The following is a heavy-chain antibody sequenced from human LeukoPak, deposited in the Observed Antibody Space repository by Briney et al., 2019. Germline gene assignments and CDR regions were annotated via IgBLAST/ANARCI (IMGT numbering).Heavy chain of an antibody. CDR3: ITDTGGGSRAIDY. Sequence: GGSLRLSCAASGFTFSYYAVHWVRQAPGKGLEWVAVTSYDGDYKYYGDSVKGRFTISRDNSKDTLYLQMNSLKTEDTAVYYCITDTGGGSRAIDYWGQGTLVTVSS. CDR2: TSYDGDYK. CDR1: GFTFSYYA. V-gene: IGHV3-30*03. J-gene: IGHJ4*02. D-gene: IGHD2-8*02.